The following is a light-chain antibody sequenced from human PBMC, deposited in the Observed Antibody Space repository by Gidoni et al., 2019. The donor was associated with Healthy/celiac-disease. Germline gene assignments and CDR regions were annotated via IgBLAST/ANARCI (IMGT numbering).Light chain of an antibody. Sequence: QPVLPPSSSPSASLASPVKLTCTLSSGHSNYLTAWHQQQPGRAPRYLMMLENSGTYNKGSGVPDRFSGSSSGADRYLTISNLQSEDEADYYCGTWDRNTFWVFGGGTKLTVL. CDR2: LENSGTY. V-gene: IGLV4-60*03. J-gene: IGLJ3*02. CDR3: GTWDRNTFWV. CDR1: SGHSNYL.